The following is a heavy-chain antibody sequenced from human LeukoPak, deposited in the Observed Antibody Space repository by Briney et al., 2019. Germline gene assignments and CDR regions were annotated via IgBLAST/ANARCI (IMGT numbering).Heavy chain of an antibody. CDR3: ARGSSGWSRRLWNY. J-gene: IGHJ4*02. V-gene: IGHV4-39*01. D-gene: IGHD6-19*01. Sequence: SETLSLTCTVSGGSISSSIYYWGWIRQPPGKGLEWIGSIFYSGSTYYNPSLKSRVTISVDTSKNQFSLKLSSVTAADTAVYYCARGSSGWSRRLWNYWGQGTLVTVSS. CDR2: IFYSGST. CDR1: GGSISSSIYY.